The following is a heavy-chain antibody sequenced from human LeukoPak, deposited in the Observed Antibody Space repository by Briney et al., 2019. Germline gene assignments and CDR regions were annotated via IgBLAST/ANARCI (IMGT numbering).Heavy chain of an antibody. CDR1: GFTFSSYW. CDR3: TKASSGWSFDY. J-gene: IGHJ4*02. D-gene: IGHD6-19*01. Sequence: QAGGSLRLSCAASGFTFSSYWMHWVRQAPGKGLVWVSRINSDGSSTSYADSVKGRFTISRDNAKNTLYLQMNSLRAEDTAVYYCTKASSGWSFDYWGQGTLVTVSS. CDR2: INSDGSST. V-gene: IGHV3-74*01.